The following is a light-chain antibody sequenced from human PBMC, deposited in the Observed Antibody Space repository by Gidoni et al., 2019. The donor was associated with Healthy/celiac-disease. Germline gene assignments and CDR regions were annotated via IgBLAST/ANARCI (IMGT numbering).Light chain of an antibody. CDR2: DAS. Sequence: ELVLPQSPATLSLSPGQRATLSCRASQSVSSYLAWYQQKPGPAPRLLIYDASNRATGIPARFSGSGSGTDFTLTISSLEPQAFAVYYCQQRSNWPSLTFXGXTKVEIK. J-gene: IGKJ4*01. V-gene: IGKV3-11*01. CDR3: QQRSNWPSLT. CDR1: QSVSSY.